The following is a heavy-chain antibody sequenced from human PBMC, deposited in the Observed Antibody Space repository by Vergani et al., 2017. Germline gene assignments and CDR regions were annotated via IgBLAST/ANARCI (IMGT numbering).Heavy chain of an antibody. Sequence: QVQLVESGGGLVKPGGSLRLSCAASGFTFSDYYMSWIRQAPGKGLEWVSYISSSSSYTNYADSVKGRFTISRDNAKNSLYLQMNSLRAEDTAVYYCARDEGEEVVPAAINYWGQGTLVTVSS. CDR2: ISSSSSYT. CDR1: GFTFSDYY. CDR3: ARDEGEEVVPAAINY. V-gene: IGHV3-11*05. D-gene: IGHD2-2*01. J-gene: IGHJ4*02.